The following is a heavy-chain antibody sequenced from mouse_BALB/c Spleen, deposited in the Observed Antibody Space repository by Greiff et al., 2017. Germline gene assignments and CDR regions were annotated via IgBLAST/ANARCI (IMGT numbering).Heavy chain of an antibody. CDR2: INPSNGGT. J-gene: IGHJ3*01. D-gene: IGHD2-10*02. CDR1: GYTFTSYY. CDR3: ARWYGNYGKPSWFAY. V-gene: IGHV1S81*02. Sequence: QVQLQQPGAELVKPGASVKLSCKASGYTFTSYYMYWVKQRPGQGLEWIGGINPSNGGTNFNEKFKSKATLTVDKSSSTAYMQLSSLTTEDSAVYYGARWYGNYGKPSWFAYGGEGTLVTVAA.